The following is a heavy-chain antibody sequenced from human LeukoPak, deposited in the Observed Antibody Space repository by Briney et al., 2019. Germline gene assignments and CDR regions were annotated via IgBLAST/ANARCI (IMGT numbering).Heavy chain of an antibody. CDR3: ARRFLSGYYYVGWFDP. Sequence: SVKVSCKASGGTFSSYAISWVRQAPGQGLEWMGGIIPIFGTANYAQKFQGRVTITADESTSTAYMELSNLRSEDTAVYYCARRFLSGYYYVGWFDPWGQGTLVTVSS. J-gene: IGHJ5*02. CDR2: IIPIFGTA. V-gene: IGHV1-69*13. CDR1: GGTFSSYA. D-gene: IGHD3-22*01.